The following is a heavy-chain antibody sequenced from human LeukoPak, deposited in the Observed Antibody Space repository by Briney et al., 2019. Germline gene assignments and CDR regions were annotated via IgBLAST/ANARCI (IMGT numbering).Heavy chain of an antibody. Sequence: SETLSLTCTVSGGSINSYYWSWIRQPPGKGLEWIGYIYYIGSTNYNPSLRGRATISVDTSNNQFYLKLSSVTAADTAVYYCARRGYSSGSNWFDPWGQGTLVTVSS. V-gene: IGHV4-59*08. J-gene: IGHJ5*02. CDR1: GGSINSYY. D-gene: IGHD6-19*01. CDR2: IYYIGST. CDR3: ARRGYSSGSNWFDP.